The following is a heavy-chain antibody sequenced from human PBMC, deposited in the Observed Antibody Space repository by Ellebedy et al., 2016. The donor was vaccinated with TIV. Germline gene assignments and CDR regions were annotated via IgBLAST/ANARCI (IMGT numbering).Heavy chain of an antibody. D-gene: IGHD3-3*02. CDR1: GFTFSSYA. CDR3: AKDLISRPPNYYYYYYMDV. J-gene: IGHJ6*03. V-gene: IGHV3-30*18. Sequence: GESLKISXAASGFTFSSYAMSWVRQAPGKGLEWVAVISYDGSNKYYADSVKGRFTISRDNSKNTLYLQMNSLRAEDTAVYYCAKDLISRPPNYYYYYYMDVWGKGTTVTVSS. CDR2: ISYDGSNK.